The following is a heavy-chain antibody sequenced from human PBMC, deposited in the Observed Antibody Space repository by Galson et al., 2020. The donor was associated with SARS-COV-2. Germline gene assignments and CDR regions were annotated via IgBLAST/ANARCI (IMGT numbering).Heavy chain of an antibody. Sequence: GGSLRLSCAASGFTFSSYGMHWVRQAPGKGLEWVAGISYDGSNKYYADSVKGRFTISRDHSKNTLYLQMNSLRAEDTAVYYCAKDRVAVATDIDYWGQGVLVTVTS. CDR2: ISYDGSNK. J-gene: IGHJ4*02. CDR3: AKDRVAVATDIDY. V-gene: IGHV3-30*18. D-gene: IGHD6-19*01. CDR1: GFTFSSYG.